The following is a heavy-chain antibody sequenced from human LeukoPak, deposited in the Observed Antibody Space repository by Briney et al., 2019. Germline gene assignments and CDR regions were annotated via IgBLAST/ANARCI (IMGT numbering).Heavy chain of an antibody. CDR1: GYTFTSYD. Sequence: ASVKVPCKASGYTFTSYDINWVRQATGQGLEWMGWMNPNSGNTGYAQKFQGRVTMTRNTSISTAYMELSSLRSEDTAVYYCARGFLSRWLQMSYYFQHWGQGTLVTVSS. J-gene: IGHJ1*01. D-gene: IGHD5-24*01. V-gene: IGHV1-8*01. CDR2: MNPNSGNT. CDR3: ARGFLSRWLQMSYYFQH.